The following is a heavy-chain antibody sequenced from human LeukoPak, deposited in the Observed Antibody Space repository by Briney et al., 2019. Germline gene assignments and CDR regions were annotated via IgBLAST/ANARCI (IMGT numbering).Heavy chain of an antibody. Sequence: GGSLRLSCAAPGFTFSSHWMSWVRQAPGKGLEWVANIKQDGSEKYYVDSVKGRFTISRDNSRNTLYLQMNSLRREDTAAYYCAKGLGRPNWFDPWGQGTLVTVSS. CDR1: GFTFSSHW. J-gene: IGHJ5*02. CDR2: IKQDGSEK. D-gene: IGHD3-16*01. V-gene: IGHV3-7*05. CDR3: AKGLGRPNWFDP.